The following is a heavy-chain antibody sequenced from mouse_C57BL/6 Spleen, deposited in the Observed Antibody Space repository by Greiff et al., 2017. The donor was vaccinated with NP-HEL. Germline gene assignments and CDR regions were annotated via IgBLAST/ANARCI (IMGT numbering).Heavy chain of an antibody. V-gene: IGHV1-18*01. Sequence: EVQLQQSGPELVKPGASVKIPCKASGYTFTDYNMDWVKQSHGKSLEWIGDINPNNGGTIYNQKFKGKATLTVDKSSSTAYMELRSLTSEDTAGYYCAITTVVATDYWYFDVWGTGTTVTVSS. CDR2: INPNNGGT. CDR3: AITTVVATDYWYFDV. CDR1: GYTFTDYN. D-gene: IGHD1-1*01. J-gene: IGHJ1*03.